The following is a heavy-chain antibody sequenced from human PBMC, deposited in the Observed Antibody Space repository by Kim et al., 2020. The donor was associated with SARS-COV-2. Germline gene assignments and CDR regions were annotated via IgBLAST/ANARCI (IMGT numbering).Heavy chain of an antibody. CDR1: GFTFSSYS. J-gene: IGHJ6*02. D-gene: IGHD3-3*01. V-gene: IGHV3-21*01. CDR2: ISSSSSYI. CDR3: ARDYSRTDFWSGYLNYYYYYGMDV. Sequence: GGSLRLSCAASGFTFSSYSMNWVRQAPGKGLEWVSSISSSSSYIYYADSVKGRFTISRDNAKNSLYLQMNSLRAEDTAVYYCARDYSRTDFWSGYLNYYYYYGMDVWGQGTTVTVSS.